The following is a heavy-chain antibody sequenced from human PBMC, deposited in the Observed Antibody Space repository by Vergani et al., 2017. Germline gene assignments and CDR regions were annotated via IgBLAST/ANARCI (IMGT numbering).Heavy chain of an antibody. D-gene: IGHD2-21*02. CDR2: IIPVLGKT. Sequence: QVQLVQSGAEVKKPGSSVKVSCKASGATFRSNTISWVRQVPGQGLEWMGRIIPVLGKTKYAQDFQGRLTITADTSTSTAYMELTSLRSEDTAVYYCARDPRGYGGDREYYYYGMDGWGQGNTVNVSS. CDR3: ARDPRGYGGDREYYYYGMDG. V-gene: IGHV1-69*08. J-gene: IGHJ6*02. CDR1: GATFRSNT.